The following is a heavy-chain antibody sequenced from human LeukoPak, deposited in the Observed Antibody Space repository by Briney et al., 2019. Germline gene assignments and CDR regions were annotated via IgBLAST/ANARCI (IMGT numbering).Heavy chain of an antibody. CDR2: ISYDGSSK. CDR3: VGSGSYYNVHY. V-gene: IGHV3-30*03. J-gene: IGHJ4*02. CDR1: GFTFSSYD. Sequence: GGSLRLSCAASGFTFSSYDIHWVRQAPGKGLEWVAVISYDGSSKYYADSVKGRFTISRDNSKNTLYLQMNSLRAEDTAVYYCVGSGSYYNVHYWGQGTLVTVSS. D-gene: IGHD3-10*01.